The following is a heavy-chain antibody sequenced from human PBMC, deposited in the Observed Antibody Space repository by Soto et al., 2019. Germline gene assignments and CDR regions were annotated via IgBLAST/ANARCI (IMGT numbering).Heavy chain of an antibody. D-gene: IGHD2-2*01. V-gene: IGHV4-59*08. J-gene: IGHJ5*02. CDR3: ARHIVVVPAGSGWFDP. Sequence: QVQLQESGPGLVKPSGTLSLTCTVSGGSISSYYWSWIRQPPGKGLEWIGYIYYSGRTNYNPSLKSRVTISVDTSKNQFSLKLSSVTAADTAVYYCARHIVVVPAGSGWFDPWGQGTLVTVSS. CDR1: GGSISSYY. CDR2: IYYSGRT.